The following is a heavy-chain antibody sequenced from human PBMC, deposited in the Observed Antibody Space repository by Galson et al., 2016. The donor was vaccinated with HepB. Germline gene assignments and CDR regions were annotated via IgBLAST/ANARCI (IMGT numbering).Heavy chain of an antibody. D-gene: IGHD3/OR15-3a*01. Sequence: TLSLTCTVSRGSINTSGYSWSWIRQTPGKGLEWIGNIFPVGSTVYNPSLKSRVTLSLDRSKNQFSLTLTSVTAADTAVYYCARKSDFCDPWGQGTRVTVS. CDR3: ARKSDFCDP. V-gene: IGHV4-30-2*01. CDR2: IFPVGST. CDR1: RGSINTSGYS. J-gene: IGHJ5*02.